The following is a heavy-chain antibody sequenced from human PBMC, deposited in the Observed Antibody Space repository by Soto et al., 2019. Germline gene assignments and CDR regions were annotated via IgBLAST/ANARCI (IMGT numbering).Heavy chain of an antibody. V-gene: IGHV4-31*03. D-gene: IGHD1-20*01. CDR3: PSFHNTAPGWFDP. Sequence: SETLSLTCIVSGGSINSGGYFWSWIRQHPGKGLECIGYIYHSGITYYNPSLKSRVTISVDTAKNEFSLQLRSVTAADTAVYFCPSFHNTAPGWFDPWGQGTLVNVSS. J-gene: IGHJ5*02. CDR2: IYHSGIT. CDR1: GGSINSGGYF.